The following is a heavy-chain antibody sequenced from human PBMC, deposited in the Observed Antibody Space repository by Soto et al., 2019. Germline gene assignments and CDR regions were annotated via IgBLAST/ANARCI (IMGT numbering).Heavy chain of an antibody. D-gene: IGHD3-22*01. V-gene: IGHV3-13*01. Sequence: GGSLRLSCAASGFTFSSYDMHWVRQATGKGLEWVSAIGTAGDTYYPGSVKGRFTISRENAKNSLYLQMNSLRAEDTAVYYCAREVSLYYYDSSGYPTYYFDDWGQGTLVTVSS. J-gene: IGHJ4*02. CDR3: AREVSLYYYDSSGYPTYYFDD. CDR1: GFTFSSYD. CDR2: IGTAGDT.